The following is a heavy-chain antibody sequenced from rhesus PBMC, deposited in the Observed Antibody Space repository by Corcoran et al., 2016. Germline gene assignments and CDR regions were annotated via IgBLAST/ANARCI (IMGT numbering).Heavy chain of an antibody. CDR1: GGSISGYYY. CDR3: ARDLGAFWSAANY. V-gene: IGHV4-73*01. D-gene: IGHD3-3*01. CDR2: IDGNSANT. Sequence: QVKLQQWGEGLVKPSATLSLTCAVYGGSISGYYYWSWIRPAPRKGLEGIGKIDGNSANTDYNPSLKNRVTISKDTSKNQFSLRLSSLTAADTAVYFCARDLGAFWSAANYWGQGVLVTVSS. J-gene: IGHJ4*01.